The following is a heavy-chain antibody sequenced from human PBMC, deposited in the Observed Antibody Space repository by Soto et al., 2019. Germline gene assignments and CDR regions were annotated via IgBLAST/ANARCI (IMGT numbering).Heavy chain of an antibody. V-gene: IGHV2-70*04. CDR1: GFSLRTTGMR. D-gene: IGHD3-10*01. CDR2: IDWDDDK. CDR3: ARTAGYYRGRHFDF. Sequence: SGPTLVNPTQTLTLTCTFSGFSLRTTGMRVSWIRQPPGKALEWLARIDWDDDKFYSTSLKTRLTISKDTSENQVVLTMTNMDPVDTATYYCARTAGYYRGRHFDFWGQGTLVTVSS. J-gene: IGHJ4*02.